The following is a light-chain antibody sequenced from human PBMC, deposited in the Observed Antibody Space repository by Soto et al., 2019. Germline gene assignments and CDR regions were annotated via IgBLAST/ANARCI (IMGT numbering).Light chain of an antibody. J-gene: IGKJ1*01. CDR1: QTVRNNY. CDR2: DAS. Sequence: EFVLTQSTGPLSLSPGERATLSCMASQTVRNNYLAWYQQKPGQAPRLMIYDASSRATGIPDRFSGSGSGTDCTLTISRLEPEDVAVYYCQQYGSSPWTFGQGTKVDIK. CDR3: QQYGSSPWT. V-gene: IGKV3-20*01.